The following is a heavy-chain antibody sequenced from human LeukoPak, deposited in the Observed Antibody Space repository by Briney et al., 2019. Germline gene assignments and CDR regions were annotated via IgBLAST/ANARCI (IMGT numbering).Heavy chain of an antibody. CDR3: ARKRYGSKFDY. J-gene: IGHJ4*02. CDR1: GYTFTGYY. Sequence: ASVKVSCKASGYTFTGYYMHWVRQAPGQGLEWMGRNNPNSGGTNYAQKFQGRVTMTRDTSISTAYMELSRLRSDDTAVYYCARKRYGSKFDYWGQGTLVTVSS. D-gene: IGHD3-16*01. CDR2: NNPNSGGT. V-gene: IGHV1-2*06.